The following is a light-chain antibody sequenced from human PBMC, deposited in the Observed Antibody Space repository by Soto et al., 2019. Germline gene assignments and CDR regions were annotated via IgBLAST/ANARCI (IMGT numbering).Light chain of an antibody. Sequence: QSVLTQPPSVSATPGQGVTLSCSGGDSNIGSTAVNWYQQLPGTAPKLLIYSSNQRPSGVPVRISGSKSGTSASLAISGLQSEDEADYYCAAWDDDLHVWLFGGGTKVTVL. J-gene: IGLJ3*02. CDR3: AAWDDDLHVWL. V-gene: IGLV1-44*01. CDR1: DSNIGSTA. CDR2: SSN.